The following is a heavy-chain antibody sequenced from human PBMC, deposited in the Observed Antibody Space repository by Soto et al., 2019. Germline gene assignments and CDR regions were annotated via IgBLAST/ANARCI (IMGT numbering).Heavy chain of an antibody. D-gene: IGHD3-9*01. J-gene: IGHJ4*02. Sequence: SETLSLTCTVSGGSISSYYWSWIRQPPGKGLEWIGYIYYSGTTNYNPSLKSRVTISVDTSKNQFSLKLSSVTAADTAVYYCARHPGYYDILTGYTTYYFDSWGQGILVTVSS. CDR2: IYYSGTT. CDR3: ARHPGYYDILTGYTTYYFDS. CDR1: GGSISSYY. V-gene: IGHV4-59*08.